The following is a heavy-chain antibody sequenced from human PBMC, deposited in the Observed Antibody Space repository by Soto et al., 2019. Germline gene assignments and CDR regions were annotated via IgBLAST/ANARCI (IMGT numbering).Heavy chain of an antibody. Sequence: GGSLRLSCAASGFTFSSYGMHWVRQAPGKGLEWVAVISYDGSNKYYADSVKGRFTISRDNSKNTLYLQMNSLRAEDTAVYYCAKGWDYDFWSGPIDYWGQGTLVTVSS. CDR1: GFTFSSYG. J-gene: IGHJ4*02. CDR3: AKGWDYDFWSGPIDY. CDR2: ISYDGSNK. V-gene: IGHV3-30*18. D-gene: IGHD3-3*01.